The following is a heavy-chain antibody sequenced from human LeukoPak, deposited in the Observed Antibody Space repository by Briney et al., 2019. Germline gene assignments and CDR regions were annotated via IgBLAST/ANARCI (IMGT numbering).Heavy chain of an antibody. CDR2: IYYSGST. V-gene: IGHV4-59*11. D-gene: IGHD6-13*01. Sequence: SETLCLTCTASGGSISSHCWSWIRQPPGKGLEWIGYIYYSGSTNYNASLKSRVTISVGTSKTQCSLNLSSVTAADTAVYYCARDSSSIAAAGPRSYYYYYYMDVWGKGTTVTVSS. J-gene: IGHJ6*03. CDR1: GGSISSHC. CDR3: ARDSSSIAAAGPRSYYYYYYMDV.